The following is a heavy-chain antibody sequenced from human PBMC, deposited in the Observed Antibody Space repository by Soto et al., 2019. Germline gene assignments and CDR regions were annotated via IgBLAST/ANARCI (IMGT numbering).Heavy chain of an antibody. V-gene: IGHV3-21*01. J-gene: IGHJ4*02. D-gene: IGHD3-22*01. CDR3: VRARSTDSRPDY. Sequence: EVQLVESGGGLVKPGGSLRLSCAASGFTFSLYSMIWVRQAPGKGLAWVASITSSSSYIYYEDSLKGRFTISRDNAKNSLFLQPDSLRAEDTAVYFCVRARSTDSRPDYWGQGTLVTVSS. CDR1: GFTFSLYS. CDR2: ITSSSSYI.